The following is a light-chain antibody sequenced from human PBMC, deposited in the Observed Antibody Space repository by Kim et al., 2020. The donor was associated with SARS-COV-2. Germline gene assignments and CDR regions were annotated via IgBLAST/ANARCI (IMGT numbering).Light chain of an antibody. CDR1: QDVSSY. V-gene: IGKV1-17*03. J-gene: IGKJ4*01. Sequence: DIQMTQSPSAMSASIGDRITITCRASQDVSSYLAWFQQKPGKVPHRLIYGASSRQSGVPSRFSGRGSGTEFTLTISGLQPEDFATYYCLQHNSYPLTFGGGTKLEI. CDR2: GAS. CDR3: LQHNSYPLT.